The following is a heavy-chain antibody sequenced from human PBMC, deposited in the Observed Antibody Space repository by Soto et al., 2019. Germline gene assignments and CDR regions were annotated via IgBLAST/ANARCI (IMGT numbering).Heavy chain of an antibody. CDR3: ARHHGDDFHYVGSGIFDS. J-gene: IGHJ4*02. Sequence: QLQLQESGPGLVKPSETLSLTCSVSGGSISSRPFWWAWIRQPPGKGLEWIGDMYYSGSSYSSPSLQSRVPLSVDTSQKRWSLRLICVTAADTAVYYCARHHGDDFHYVGSGIFDSWGQGTLVTVSS. CDR1: GGSISSRPFW. D-gene: IGHD3-10*01. V-gene: IGHV4-39*01. CDR2: MYYSGSS.